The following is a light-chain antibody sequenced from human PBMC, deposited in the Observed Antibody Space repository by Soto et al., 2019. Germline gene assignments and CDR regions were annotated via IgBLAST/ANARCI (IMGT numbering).Light chain of an antibody. CDR3: QQYNNWPRA. Sequence: EIVMTQSPATLTVSPGASATLSCRASQSVSNNLAWYQQKPGQAPRLLIYGASTRATGIPARFSGSGSGTEFTLTISSLQSEDFAVYYCQQYNNWPRAFGQGTKVDI. CDR1: QSVSNN. CDR2: GAS. V-gene: IGKV3-15*01. J-gene: IGKJ1*01.